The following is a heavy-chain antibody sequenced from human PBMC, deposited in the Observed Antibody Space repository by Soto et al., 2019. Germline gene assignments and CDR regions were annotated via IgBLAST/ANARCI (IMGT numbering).Heavy chain of an antibody. CDR1: GGSISSGGYS. V-gene: IGHV4-30-2*01. CDR3: ARGDFLWFGELPSSGYFDY. D-gene: IGHD3-10*01. CDR2: IYHSGST. Sequence: SETLSLTCAVSGGSISSGGYSWSWIRQPPGKGLEWIGYIYHSGSTYYNPSLKSRVTISVDRSKNQFSLKLSSVTAADTAVYYCARGDFLWFGELPSSGYFDYWGQGTLVTVSS. J-gene: IGHJ4*02.